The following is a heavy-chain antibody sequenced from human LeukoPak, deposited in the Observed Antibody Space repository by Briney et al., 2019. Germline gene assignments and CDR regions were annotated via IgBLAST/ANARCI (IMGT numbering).Heavy chain of an antibody. J-gene: IGHJ3*02. CDR2: ISSSSSYI. CDR1: GFTFSSGS. CDR3: ARAMIVGNRAFEI. V-gene: IGHV3-21*01. D-gene: IGHD3-22*01. Sequence: GGSLRFSCAASGFTFSSGSMNWVRQAPGKGLEWVSSISSSSSYIYYADSVKGRFTISRDNAKNSLYLQMNSLRAEDTAVYYCARAMIVGNRAFEIWGQGTMVTASS.